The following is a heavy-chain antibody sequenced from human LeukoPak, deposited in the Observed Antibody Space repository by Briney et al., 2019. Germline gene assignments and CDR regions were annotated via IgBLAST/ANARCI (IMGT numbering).Heavy chain of an antibody. CDR3: ARGLEGFGELDY. CDR2: IYYSGST. CDR1: GGSISSSSYY. V-gene: IGHV4-39*07. D-gene: IGHD3-10*01. Sequence: SETLSLTCTVSGGSISSSSYYWGWIRQPPGKGLEWIGSIYYSGSTYYNPSLKSRVTISVDTSKNQFSLKLSSVTAADTAVYYCARGLEGFGELDYWGQGTLVAVSS. J-gene: IGHJ4*02.